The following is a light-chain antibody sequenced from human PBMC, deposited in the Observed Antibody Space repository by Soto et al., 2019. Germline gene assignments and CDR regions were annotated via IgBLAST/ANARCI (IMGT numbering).Light chain of an antibody. CDR2: NNN. Sequence: QSVLTQPPSASGTPGQRVTISCSGSRSNIGSNAVSWYQQLPGTAPKLLIYNNNQRPSGVPDRFSGSKSGTSACLAISGLQSEDEADYYCAAWDDSLNARGVFGGGIKLTVL. CDR3: AAWDDSLNARGV. CDR1: RSNIGSNA. J-gene: IGLJ3*02. V-gene: IGLV1-44*01.